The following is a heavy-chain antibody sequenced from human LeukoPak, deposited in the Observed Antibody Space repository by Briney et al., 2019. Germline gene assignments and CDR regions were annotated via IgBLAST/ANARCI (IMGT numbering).Heavy chain of an antibody. CDR3: ATEWVGDYNPLEV. CDR1: GYTFTSYA. D-gene: IGHD4-11*01. J-gene: IGHJ3*01. CDR2: INAGNGNT. Sequence: ASVKVSCKASGYTFTSYAMHWVRQAPGQRLEWMGWINAGNGNTKYSQKFQGRVTITRDTSASTAYMELSSLRSEDTAVFYCATEWVGDYNPLEVWGQGTVVTVSS. V-gene: IGHV1-3*01.